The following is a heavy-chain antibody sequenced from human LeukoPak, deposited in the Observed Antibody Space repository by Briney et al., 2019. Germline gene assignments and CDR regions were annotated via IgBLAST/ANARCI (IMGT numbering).Heavy chain of an antibody. Sequence: GGSLRLSCAASGFTFSSYAMSWVRQAPGKGLEWVSAISGSGGSTYYADSVKGRFTISRDNSKNTLYLQMNSLRAEDTAVYYCATGGPDTVVVPAAIGGDYWGQGTLVTVSS. CDR3: ATGGPDTVVVPAAIGGDY. D-gene: IGHD2-2*01. CDR1: GFTFSSYA. V-gene: IGHV3-23*01. J-gene: IGHJ4*02. CDR2: ISGSGGST.